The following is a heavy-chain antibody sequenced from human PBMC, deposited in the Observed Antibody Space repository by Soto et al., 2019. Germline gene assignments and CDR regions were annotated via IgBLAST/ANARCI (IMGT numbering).Heavy chain of an antibody. CDR3: ARDNGMAGSFDP. CDR2: ITASSGPI. V-gene: IGHV3-48*02. Sequence: GGSLRLSCAASAFTFSAYSMNWARQAPGKGLEWISYITASSGPIFYADSVKGRFTISRDKAKSSLYLQMNSLRDEDTAVYYCARDNGMAGSFDPWGQGTLVTVSS. D-gene: IGHD2-8*01. CDR1: AFTFSAYS. J-gene: IGHJ5*02.